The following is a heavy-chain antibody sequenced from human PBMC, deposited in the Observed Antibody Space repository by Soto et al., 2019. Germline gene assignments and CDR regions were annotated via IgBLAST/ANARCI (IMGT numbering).Heavy chain of an antibody. CDR2: VFYSGNT. CDR1: GGSMRRYY. D-gene: IGHD2-8*01. V-gene: IGHV4-59*01. CDR3: ARDLICCGMDV. J-gene: IGHJ6*02. Sequence: SETLSLTCNVSGGSMRRYYWTWMRQSPGKGLEWLGNVFYSGNTNLNPSLRDRLSISVDTSKNKFSLMLNSVTAADTAVYYCARDLICCGMDVWGQGTTVTVSS.